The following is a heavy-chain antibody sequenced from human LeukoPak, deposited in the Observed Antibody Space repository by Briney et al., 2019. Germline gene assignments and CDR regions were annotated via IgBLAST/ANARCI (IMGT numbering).Heavy chain of an antibody. CDR1: GFTFSSYG. Sequence: PGGSLRLSCAASGFTFSSYGMHWVRQAPGKGLEWVAFIRYDGSNKYYADSVKGRFTISRDNSKNTLYLQINSLRAEDTAVYYCAREGGLQLWGFGYWGQGTLVTVSS. V-gene: IGHV3-30*02. J-gene: IGHJ4*02. CDR3: AREGGLQLWGFGY. D-gene: IGHD5-18*01. CDR2: IRYDGSNK.